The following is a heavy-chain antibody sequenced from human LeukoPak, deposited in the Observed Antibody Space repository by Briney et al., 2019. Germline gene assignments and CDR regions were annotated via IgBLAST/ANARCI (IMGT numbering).Heavy chain of an antibody. CDR3: ARDPLCDFWSGYLCPLDY. D-gene: IGHD3-3*01. Sequence: SETLSLTCTVSGYSISSGYYWGWIRPPPGKGLEWIGIIYHSGSTYYNPSLKSRVTISVDTSKNQFSLKLSSVTAADTAVYYCARDPLCDFWSGYLCPLDYWGQGTLVTVSS. V-gene: IGHV4-38-2*02. CDR1: GYSISSGYY. J-gene: IGHJ4*02. CDR2: IYHSGST.